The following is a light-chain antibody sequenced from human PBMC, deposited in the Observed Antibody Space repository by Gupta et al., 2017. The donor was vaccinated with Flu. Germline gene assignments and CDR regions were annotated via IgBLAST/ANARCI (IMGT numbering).Light chain of an antibody. J-gene: IGKJ4*01. CDR3: QQLYTYPLT. Sequence: DIPLTQSPSFLSASVGDRVTITCRASQGVSSYFAWYQQKPGKAPNLLIYAASSLQNGVPLRFSGSGSGTEFTLTISSLQPEDFATYYCQQLYTYPLTFGGGTKVESK. CDR2: AAS. CDR1: QGVSSY. V-gene: IGKV1-9*01.